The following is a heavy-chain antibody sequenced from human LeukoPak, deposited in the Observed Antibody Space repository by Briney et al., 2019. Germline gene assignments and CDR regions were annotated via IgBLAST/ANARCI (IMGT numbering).Heavy chain of an antibody. CDR1: GGSISRYY. CDR3: ARVGSSWYGGDYYFDY. Sequence: KPSETLSLTCTVSGGSISRYYWSWIRQPPGKGLEWIGYIYYSGSTNYNPSLKSRVTISVDTSKNQFSLKLSSVTAADTAVYYCARVGSSWYGGDYYFDYWGQGTLVTVSS. J-gene: IGHJ4*02. CDR2: IYYSGST. V-gene: IGHV4-59*01. D-gene: IGHD6-13*01.